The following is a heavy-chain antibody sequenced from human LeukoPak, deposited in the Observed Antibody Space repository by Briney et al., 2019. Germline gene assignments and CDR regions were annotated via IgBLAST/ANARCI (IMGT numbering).Heavy chain of an antibody. CDR2: ISGSGGSI. CDR1: GFTFSSYA. V-gene: IGHV3-23*01. D-gene: IGHD2-2*01. CDR3: AKDAPVNIVVVPAANS. J-gene: IGHJ4*02. Sequence: GGSLRLSCAASGFTFSSYAMSWVRQAPGKGLEWVSAISGSGGSIYYADSVKGRFTISRDNSKNTLYLQMNSLRAEDTAVYYCAKDAPVNIVVVPAANSWGQGTLVTVSS.